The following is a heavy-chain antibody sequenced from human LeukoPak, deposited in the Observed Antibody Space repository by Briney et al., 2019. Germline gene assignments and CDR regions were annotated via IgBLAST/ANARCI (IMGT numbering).Heavy chain of an antibody. Sequence: SQTLSLTCAISGDSVSSNSATWNWIRQSPSRGLEWLGRTYYRSKWYNDYAVSVKSRIIINPDTSKNQVSLQLNTVTPEDTAVYFCTRDGPTTSWHFDYWGQGTLVTVSS. V-gene: IGHV6-1*01. D-gene: IGHD2-2*01. CDR2: TYYRSKWYN. J-gene: IGHJ4*02. CDR3: TRDGPTTSWHFDY. CDR1: GDSVSSNSAT.